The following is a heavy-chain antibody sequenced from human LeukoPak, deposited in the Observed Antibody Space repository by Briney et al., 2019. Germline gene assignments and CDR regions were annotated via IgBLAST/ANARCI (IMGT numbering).Heavy chain of an antibody. CDR1: GGSISSGGYS. V-gene: IGHV4-30-2*01. J-gene: IGHJ5*02. D-gene: IGHD4-17*01. CDR3: ARHKGSLGLRPFDP. CDR2: IYHSGST. Sequence: SETLSLTCAVSGGSISSGGYSWSWIRQPPGKGLEWIGYIYHSGSTYYNPSLKSRVTISVDTSKNQFSLKLSSVTAADTAVYYCARHKGSLGLRPFDPWGQGTLVTVSS.